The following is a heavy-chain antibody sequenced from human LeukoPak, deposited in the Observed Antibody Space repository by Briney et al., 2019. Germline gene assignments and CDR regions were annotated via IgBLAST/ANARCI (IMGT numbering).Heavy chain of an antibody. CDR3: ARLKRPRIRYFDWLLTGAFNWFDP. Sequence: GESLEISCKGSGYSFTSYWIGWVRQMPGKGLEWMGIIYPDDSDTRYSPSFQGQVTISADKSISTAYLQWSSLKASDTAMYYCARLKRPRIRYFDWLLTGAFNWFDPWGQGTLVTVSS. J-gene: IGHJ5*02. V-gene: IGHV5-51*01. CDR1: GYSFTSYW. D-gene: IGHD3-9*01. CDR2: IYPDDSDT.